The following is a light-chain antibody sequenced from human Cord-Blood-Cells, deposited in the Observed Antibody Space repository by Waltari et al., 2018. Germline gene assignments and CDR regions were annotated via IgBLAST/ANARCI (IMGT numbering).Light chain of an antibody. CDR2: AAS. V-gene: IGKV1-9*01. J-gene: IGKJ2*01. Sequence: TQLTQSPSFLSASVGDRVTITRPASQGIRSYLAWYQQKPGKAPKLLIYAASTLQSGVPSRFSGSGSGTDFTLTISSLQPEDFATYYCQQLNSYPYTFGQGTKLEIK. CDR3: QQLNSYPYT. CDR1: QGIRSY.